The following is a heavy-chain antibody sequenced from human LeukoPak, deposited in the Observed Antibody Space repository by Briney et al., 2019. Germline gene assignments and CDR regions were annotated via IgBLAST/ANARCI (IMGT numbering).Heavy chain of an antibody. V-gene: IGHV3-23*01. CDR2: ISGSGCNT. D-gene: IGHD3-16*01. J-gene: IGHJ4*02. CDR1: GFTFSNSA. CDR3: AKCLPLRSDDYAPFDY. Sequence: GGSLRLSCAAPGFTFSNSAMDLVRQAPGKGPEWVSAISGSGCNTYYADSVVGRFTISRDNSKNTLYLQRNRLRAEDTAVYYCAKCLPLRSDDYAPFDYWGQGTLVTVSS.